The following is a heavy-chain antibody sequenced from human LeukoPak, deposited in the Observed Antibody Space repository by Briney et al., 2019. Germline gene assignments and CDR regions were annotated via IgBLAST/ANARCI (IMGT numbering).Heavy chain of an antibody. J-gene: IGHJ4*02. CDR2: IFSRGGA. V-gene: IGHV4-4*07. CDR3: ARVATPDVSSPLDF. Sequence: SETLSLTCAVSGGSITGFFWTWIRQPAGEGLQYIGRIFSRGGANYNPSLQSRVAMSVDTSQNLFSLKLTSVTAADTAVYFCARVATPDVSSPLDFWGQGILVTVSS. CDR1: GGSITGFF. D-gene: IGHD6-19*01.